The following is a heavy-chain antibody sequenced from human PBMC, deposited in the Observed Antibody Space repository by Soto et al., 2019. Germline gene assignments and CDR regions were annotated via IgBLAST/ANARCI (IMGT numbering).Heavy chain of an antibody. J-gene: IGHJ4*02. D-gene: IGHD3-22*01. CDR1: GFTFSSYG. V-gene: IGHV3-30*18. CDR3: AKDRSHYYYDSSGYYYRYGLFDF. CDR2: ISHDGSNK. Sequence: QVQLVESGGGVVQPGRSLRLSCAASGFTFSSYGMHWVRQAPGKGLEWVAVISHDGSNKYYADSVKGRFTISRDNSKNRLYLQMNSLRAEDTAVYYCAKDRSHYYYDSSGYYYRYGLFDFWGQGTLVTVSA.